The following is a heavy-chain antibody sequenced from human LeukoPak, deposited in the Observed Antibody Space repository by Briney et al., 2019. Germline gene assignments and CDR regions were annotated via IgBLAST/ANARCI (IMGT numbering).Heavy chain of an antibody. D-gene: IGHD3-3*01. Sequence: GATVKISCKASGYTFTDYYMHWVQQAPGKGLEWMGRVDPEDGETIYAEKFQGRVTITADTSTDTAYMELSSLRSEDTAVYCCATAGPFSYDFWSGYPPDYWGQGTLVTVSS. CDR3: ATAGPFSYDFWSGYPPDY. J-gene: IGHJ4*02. CDR1: GYTFTDYY. CDR2: VDPEDGET. V-gene: IGHV1-69-2*01.